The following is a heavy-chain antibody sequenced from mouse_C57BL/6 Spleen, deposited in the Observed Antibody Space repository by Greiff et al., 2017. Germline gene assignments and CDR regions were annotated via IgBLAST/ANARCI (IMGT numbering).Heavy chain of an antibody. CDR2: IYPGDGDT. CDR3: AREGSKGAYYYAMDY. D-gene: IGHD1-3*01. CDR1: GYAFSSSW. Sequence: LVESGPELVKPGASVKISCKASGYAFSSSWMNWVKQRPGKGLEWIGRIYPGDGDTNYNGKFKGKATLTADKSSSTAYMQLSSLTSEDSAVYFCAREGSKGAYYYAMDYWGQGTSVTVSS. V-gene: IGHV1-82*01. J-gene: IGHJ4*01.